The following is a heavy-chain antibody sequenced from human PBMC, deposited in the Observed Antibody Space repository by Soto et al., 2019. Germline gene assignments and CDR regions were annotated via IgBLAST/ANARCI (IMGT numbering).Heavy chain of an antibody. CDR2: INASGGST. CDR1: GYTFTSYY. CDR3: ARGLGLGDY. V-gene: IGHV1-46*01. Sequence: GASVKVSCKASGYTFTSYYMHWVRQAPGQGLEWMGMINASGGSTSYAQKFQGRVTMTTDTSTSTAYMELRSLRSDDTAVYYCARGLGLGDYWGQGTLVTVSS. D-gene: IGHD3-9*01. J-gene: IGHJ4*02.